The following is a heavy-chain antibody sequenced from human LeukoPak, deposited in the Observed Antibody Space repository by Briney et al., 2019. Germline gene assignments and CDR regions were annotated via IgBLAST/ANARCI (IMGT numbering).Heavy chain of an antibody. D-gene: IGHD1-26*01. CDR1: GFTLSHAY. V-gene: IGHV3-15*01. CDR2: IKNKTNGGTT. CDR3: TTTIVGVTTWFDP. Sequence: AGSLRLSCAASGFTLSHAYMSWVRQAPGKGLEWAGCIKNKTNGGTTDYAAPVKGRFTISRDDSKNTLYLQMNSLKTEDTAVYYCTTTIVGVTTWFDPWGQGTLVTVSS. J-gene: IGHJ5*02.